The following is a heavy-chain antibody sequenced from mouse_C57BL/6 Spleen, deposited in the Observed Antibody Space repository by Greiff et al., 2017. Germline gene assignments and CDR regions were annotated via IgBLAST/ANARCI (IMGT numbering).Heavy chain of an antibody. CDR1: GFTFSSYG. V-gene: IGHV5-6*01. J-gene: IGHJ3*01. D-gene: IGHD2-2*01. Sequence: EVKLMESGGDLVKPGGSLKLSCAASGFTFSSYGMSWVRQTPDKRLEWVATISSGGSYTYYPDSVKGRFTISRDNAKNTLYLQMSSLKSEDTAMYYCARLPYGYDEAYWGQGTLVTVSA. CDR3: ARLPYGYDEAY. CDR2: ISSGGSYT.